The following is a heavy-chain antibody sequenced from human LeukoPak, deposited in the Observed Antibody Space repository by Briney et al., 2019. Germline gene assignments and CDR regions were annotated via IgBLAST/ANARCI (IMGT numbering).Heavy chain of an antibody. Sequence: GESLKISCKGSGYSFTTYWIGWVRQMPGQGLEWMGIIYPGDSDTRYSPSFQGQVTISADKSISTAYLQWSSLKAPDTAMYYCARRRGSSSSDWFDPWGQGTLVTVSS. V-gene: IGHV5-51*01. J-gene: IGHJ5*02. CDR3: ARRRGSSSSDWFDP. D-gene: IGHD6-6*01. CDR1: GYSFTTYW. CDR2: IYPGDSDT.